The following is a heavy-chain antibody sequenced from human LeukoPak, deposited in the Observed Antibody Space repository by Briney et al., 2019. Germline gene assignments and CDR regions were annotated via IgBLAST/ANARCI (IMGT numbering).Heavy chain of an antibody. CDR3: ASRRELLWFGELSSGMDV. Sequence: PGWSLRLSCAASGFTFSSYSMNWVRQAPGKGLEWVSSISSSSSYIYYADSVKGRFTISRDNAKSSLYLQMNSLRAEDTAVYYCASRRELLWFGELSSGMDVWGQGTTVTVSS. CDR2: ISSSSSYI. V-gene: IGHV3-21*01. J-gene: IGHJ6*02. CDR1: GFTFSSYS. D-gene: IGHD3-10*01.